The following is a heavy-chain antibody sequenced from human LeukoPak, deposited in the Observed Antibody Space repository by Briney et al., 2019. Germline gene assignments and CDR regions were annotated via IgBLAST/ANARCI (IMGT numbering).Heavy chain of an antibody. CDR2: IWYDGSIK. Sequence: PGGSLRLSCAASGFTFSTYGMHWVRQAPGKGLEWVAVIWYDGSIKYYADSVKGRFTISRDNSKNTLYLQINSLRGEDTAVYYCAKGPTKAAIGFGDYWGQGTLVTVSS. D-gene: IGHD2-2*02. V-gene: IGHV3-33*06. CDR1: GFTFSTYG. J-gene: IGHJ4*02. CDR3: AKGPTKAAIGFGDY.